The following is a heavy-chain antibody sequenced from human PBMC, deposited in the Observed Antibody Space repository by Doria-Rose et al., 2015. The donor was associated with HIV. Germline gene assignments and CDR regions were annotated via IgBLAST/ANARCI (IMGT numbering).Heavy chain of an antibody. J-gene: IGHJ3*02. V-gene: IGHV4-30-4*01. Sequence: PGKGLEWIGNIHYSGTTSYNPSLKSRIIISQDTSKNHLSLKLTSVTAADTAVYYCARDRVTIFGVGDAFDIWGQGTMVTVSS. CDR2: IHYSGTT. CDR3: ARDRVTIFGVGDAFDI. D-gene: IGHD3-3*01.